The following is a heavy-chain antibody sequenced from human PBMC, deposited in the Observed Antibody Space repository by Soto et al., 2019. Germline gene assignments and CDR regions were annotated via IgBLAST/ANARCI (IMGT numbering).Heavy chain of an antibody. CDR3: ARGFSYYGSGSYYYFDY. J-gene: IGHJ4*02. V-gene: IGHV1-69*13. D-gene: IGHD3-10*01. Sequence: ASVKVSCKASGGTFSSYAISWVRQAPGQGLEWMGGIIPIFGTANYAQKFQGRVTITAAESTGTAYMELSSLRSEDTAVYYCARGFSYYGSGSYYYFDYWGQGTLVTVSS. CDR1: GGTFSSYA. CDR2: IIPIFGTA.